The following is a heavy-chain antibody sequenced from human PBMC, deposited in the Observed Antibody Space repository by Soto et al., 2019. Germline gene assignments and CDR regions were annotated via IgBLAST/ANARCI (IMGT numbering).Heavy chain of an antibody. J-gene: IGHJ4*02. CDR3: EKGIRDYGDVSAY. CDR2: MNPNSGNT. Sequence: ASAQVTCKDSGYTLNSYSMKWLQQDNRQGLEWMGWMNPNSGNTGYAQTLKGTATMTTATSTSTAYMELRSLRSADTSVYYCEKGIRDYGDVSAYWSQGTLVTVSS. V-gene: IGHV1-8*01. D-gene: IGHD4-17*01. CDR1: GYTLNSYS.